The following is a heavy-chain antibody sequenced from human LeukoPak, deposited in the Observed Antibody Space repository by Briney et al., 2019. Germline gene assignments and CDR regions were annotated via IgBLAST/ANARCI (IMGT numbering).Heavy chain of an antibody. J-gene: IGHJ4*02. D-gene: IGHD2-8*02. Sequence: GGSLRLSCAASGFTFSSYGMHWVRQAPGKGLEWVAVISYDGSNKYYADSVKGRFTISRDNSENTLYLQMNSLRAEDTAVDYCAKDIGLTGTLSYWGQGTLVTVSS. CDR2: ISYDGSNK. V-gene: IGHV3-30*18. CDR1: GFTFSSYG. CDR3: AKDIGLTGTLSY.